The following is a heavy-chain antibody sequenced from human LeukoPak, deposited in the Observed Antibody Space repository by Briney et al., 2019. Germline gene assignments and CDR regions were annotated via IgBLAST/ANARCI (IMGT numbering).Heavy chain of an antibody. D-gene: IGHD3-10*01. CDR1: GGTFSSYA. CDR2: IIPIFGTA. V-gene: IGHV1-69*13. Sequence: SVKVSCKASGGTFSSYAISWVRQAPGQGLEWMGGIIPIFGTANYAQKFQGRVTITADESTSTAYMELSSLRSEDTAVYYCARDLRGYGSGSYYGLRRSYYYYMDVWGKGTTVTVSS. J-gene: IGHJ6*03. CDR3: ARDLRGYGSGSYYGLRRSYYYYMDV.